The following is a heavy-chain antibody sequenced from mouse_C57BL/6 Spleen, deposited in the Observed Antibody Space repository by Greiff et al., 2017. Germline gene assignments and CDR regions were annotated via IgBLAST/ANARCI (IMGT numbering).Heavy chain of an antibody. Sequence: QVQLKQPGAELVRPGSSVKLSCKASGYTFTSYWMHWVKQRPIQGLEWIGNIDPSDSETHYNQKFKDKATLTVDKSSSPAYMQLSSLTSEASAVYYGARVGGTGPYYFDYWGQGTTLTVSS. D-gene: IGHD3-3*01. J-gene: IGHJ2*01. V-gene: IGHV1-52*01. CDR2: IDPSDSET. CDR3: ARVGGTGPYYFDY. CDR1: GYTFTSYW.